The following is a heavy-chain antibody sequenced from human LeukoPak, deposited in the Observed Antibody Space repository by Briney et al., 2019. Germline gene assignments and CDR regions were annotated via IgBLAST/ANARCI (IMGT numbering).Heavy chain of an antibody. V-gene: IGHV5-10-1*01. D-gene: IGHD3-10*01. Sequence: GESLKISCKDSGYSFTSYWISWVRQMPGKGLEWMGRIDPSDSYTNYSPSFQGHVTISADKSISTAYLQWSSLKASDTAMYYCARGVVEMVRGVIITSYYFDYWGQGTLVTVSS. J-gene: IGHJ4*02. CDR1: GYSFTSYW. CDR2: IDPSDSYT. CDR3: ARGVVEMVRGVIITSYYFDY.